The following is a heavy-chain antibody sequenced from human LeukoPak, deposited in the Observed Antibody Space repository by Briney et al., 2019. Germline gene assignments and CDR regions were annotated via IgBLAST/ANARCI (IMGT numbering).Heavy chain of an antibody. CDR1: GFTFSSYA. Sequence: GGSLRLSCAASGFTFSSYAMTWVRQAPGKGLDWVSAMSGSGDSTYYADSVKGRFTISRDNSKNTLYLQMNSLRAEDTAVYYCAREAYGSGKFDYWGQGALVTVSS. J-gene: IGHJ4*02. CDR2: MSGSGDST. D-gene: IGHD3-10*01. V-gene: IGHV3-23*01. CDR3: AREAYGSGKFDY.